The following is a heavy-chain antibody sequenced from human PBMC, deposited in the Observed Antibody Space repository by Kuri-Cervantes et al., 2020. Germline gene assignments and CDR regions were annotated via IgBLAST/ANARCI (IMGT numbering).Heavy chain of an antibody. CDR3: ARARSRDFFGAFLDY. J-gene: IGHJ4*02. CDR1: GGSVSSGRYY. Sequence: SETLSLTCTVSGGSVSSGRYYWSWIRQPPGKGLERIGYIFYSGSTNYNPSLKSRVTISVDTSKNQFSLKLSSVTAAGTAVYYCARARSRDFFGAFLDYWGQGTLVTVSS. D-gene: IGHD3-3*01. CDR2: IFYSGST. V-gene: IGHV4-61*01.